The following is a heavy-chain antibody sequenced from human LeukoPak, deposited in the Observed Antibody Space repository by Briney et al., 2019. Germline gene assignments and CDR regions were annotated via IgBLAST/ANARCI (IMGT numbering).Heavy chain of an antibody. CDR1: GFPFSSYG. J-gene: IGHJ4*02. V-gene: IGHV3-74*01. CDR3: GSDTVLGY. CDR2: IESDGSNT. Sequence: GGPLRLSCAASGFPFSSYGMHWFRQAPGKGLVWVSRIESDGSNTFYADSVKGRFTISRDNAKNMVYLQMNSLRVEDTAVYYCGSDTVLGYWGQGTLVTVSS. D-gene: IGHD5-18*01.